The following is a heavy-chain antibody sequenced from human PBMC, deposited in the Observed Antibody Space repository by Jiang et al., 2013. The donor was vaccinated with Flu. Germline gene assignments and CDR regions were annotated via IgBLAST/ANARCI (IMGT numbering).Heavy chain of an antibody. D-gene: IGHD3-10*01. CDR3: AADFGSGSYRFDY. CDR2: IYNSGST. V-gene: IGHV4-59*03. J-gene: IGHJ4*02. CDR1: GDFFNSFS. Sequence: LLKPSETLSLTCSVSGDFFNSFSWSWVRQPPGKGLEWIGYIYNSGSTTYNPSLKSRLTISLDKSRNQFSLKLTSVTAADTAVYYCAADFGSGSYRFDYWGQGTLVTVSS.